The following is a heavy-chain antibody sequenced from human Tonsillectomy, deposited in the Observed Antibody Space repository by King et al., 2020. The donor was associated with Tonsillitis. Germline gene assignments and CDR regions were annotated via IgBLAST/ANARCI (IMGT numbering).Heavy chain of an antibody. CDR1: GGSFSGYY. V-gene: IGHV4-34*01. D-gene: IGHD2-2*02. J-gene: IGHJ4*02. CDR3: ARGCSSTSCYTLFDY. CDR2: INHSGST. Sequence: VQLQQWGAGLLKPSETLSLTCAVYGGSFSGYYWSWIRQPPGKGLEWIGEINHSGSTNYNPSLKSRVTISVDTSKNQFSLKLSSVTAADTAVYYCARGCSSTSCYTLFDYWGQGTLVTVSS.